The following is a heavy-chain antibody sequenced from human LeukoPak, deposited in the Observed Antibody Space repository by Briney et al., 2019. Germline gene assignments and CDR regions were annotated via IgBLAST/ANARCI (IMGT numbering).Heavy chain of an antibody. CDR1: GFIVSNDY. CDR3: ARAILAREGCFTY. Sequence: PGGSLRHSCVASGFIVSNDYVSWVRQAPGKGLEWVSVIYSGGSTYYADSVKGRFTISRDNSKNTVYLQMNSLRSEDTAIYYCARAILAREGCFTYWGQGTLVTVSS. CDR2: IYSGGST. D-gene: IGHD3-16*01. J-gene: IGHJ4*02. V-gene: IGHV3-66*01.